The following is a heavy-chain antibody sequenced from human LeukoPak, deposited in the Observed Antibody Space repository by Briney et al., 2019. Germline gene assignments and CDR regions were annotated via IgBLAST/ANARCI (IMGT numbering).Heavy chain of an antibody. CDR1: GYTFTGYY. V-gene: IGHV1-2*06. D-gene: IGHD3-10*01. CDR2: INPNSGDT. J-gene: IGHJ4*02. CDR3: ARDRTYFGSGSASG. Sequence: ASVKVSCKASGYTFTGYYMHWVRQAPGQGLEWMGRINPNSGDTNYAQKFQGKVTMTRDTSISTAYMELSRLTSDDTAVYYCARDRTYFGSGSASGWGQGTLVTDSS.